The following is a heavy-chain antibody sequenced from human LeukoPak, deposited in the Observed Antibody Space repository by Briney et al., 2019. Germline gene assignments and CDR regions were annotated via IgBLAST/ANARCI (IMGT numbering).Heavy chain of an antibody. CDR1: GGSISSDNYY. CDR3: AREGRGPRID. CDR2: IYYSGST. J-gene: IGHJ4*02. Sequence: SETLSLTCTVSGGSISSDNYYWTWIRQPAGKGLEWIGSIYYSGSTYYNPSLKSRVTISVDTSKNQFSLKLSSVTAADTAVYYCAREGRGPRIDWGQGTLVTVSS. D-gene: IGHD1-14*01. V-gene: IGHV4-39*07.